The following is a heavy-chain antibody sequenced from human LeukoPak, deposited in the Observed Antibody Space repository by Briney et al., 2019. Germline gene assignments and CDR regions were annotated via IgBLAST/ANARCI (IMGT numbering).Heavy chain of an antibody. CDR3: AKDYNRGGWGVIYFDY. D-gene: IGHD6-19*01. Sequence: GGSLRLSCAASGFTFSSYGMHWVRQAPGKGLEWVAVISYDGSNKYYADSVKGRFTISRDNSKNTLYLQMNSLRAEDTAVYYCAKDYNRGGWGVIYFDYWGQGTLVTVSS. V-gene: IGHV3-30*18. CDR1: GFTFSSYG. J-gene: IGHJ4*02. CDR2: ISYDGSNK.